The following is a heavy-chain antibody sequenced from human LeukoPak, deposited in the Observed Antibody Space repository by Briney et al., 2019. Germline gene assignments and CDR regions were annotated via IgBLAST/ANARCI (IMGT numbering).Heavy chain of an antibody. J-gene: IGHJ5*02. V-gene: IGHV1-2*02. CDR3: ARGPYYYGSGTKINWFGP. Sequence: GASVKVSCKASGYTFTGYYMHWVRQAPGQGLEWMGWINPNSGGTNYAQKFQGRVTMTRDTSISTAYMELSRLRSDDTAVYYCARGPYYYGSGTKINWFGPWGQGTLVTVSS. CDR2: INPNSGGT. D-gene: IGHD3-10*01. CDR1: GYTFTGYY.